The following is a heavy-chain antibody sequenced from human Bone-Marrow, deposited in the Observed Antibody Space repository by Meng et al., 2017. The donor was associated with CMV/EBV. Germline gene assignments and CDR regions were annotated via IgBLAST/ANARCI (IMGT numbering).Heavy chain of an antibody. Sequence: GGSLRLYCAAAGFTFSNHAMHWVRQAPGKGLEWVALISYDDSNIYYADSVKGRFTISRDNSKNTLYLQMNSLRPDDTAGYYCVRGWIYCSSSSCVVDYWGQGTLVTVSS. CDR1: GFTFSNHA. CDR3: VRGWIYCSSSSCVVDY. CDR2: ISYDDSNI. D-gene: IGHD2-2*01. J-gene: IGHJ4*02. V-gene: IGHV3-30-3*01.